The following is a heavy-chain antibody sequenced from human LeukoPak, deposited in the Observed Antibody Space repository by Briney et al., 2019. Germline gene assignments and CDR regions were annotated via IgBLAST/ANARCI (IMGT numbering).Heavy chain of an antibody. CDR2: IHPDGGST. CDR3: ARAFNSIQPLDY. D-gene: IGHD4-11*01. Sequence: ASVKVSCTASGYNFNDYYIYWVRQAPGHGLESMGYIHPDGGSTNYARKVQGRVTMTSDMSTNTVYMELRSLRSEDTAMYYCARAFNSIQPLDYWGQGTLVTVSS. J-gene: IGHJ4*02. CDR1: GYNFNDYY. V-gene: IGHV1-46*02.